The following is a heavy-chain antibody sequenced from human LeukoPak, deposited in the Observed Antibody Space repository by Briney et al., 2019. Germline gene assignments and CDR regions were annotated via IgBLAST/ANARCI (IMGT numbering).Heavy chain of an antibody. CDR2: ISSSGSTI. Sequence: GGSLRLSCAASGFTFSSYEMNWVRQAPGKGLEWVSYISSSGSTIYYADSVKGRFTISRDNAKNSLYLLMNSLRAEDTAVYYCAREPLYYYDSSGSFDYWGQGTLVTVSS. V-gene: IGHV3-48*03. CDR3: AREPLYYYDSSGSFDY. J-gene: IGHJ4*02. CDR1: GFTFSSYE. D-gene: IGHD3-22*01.